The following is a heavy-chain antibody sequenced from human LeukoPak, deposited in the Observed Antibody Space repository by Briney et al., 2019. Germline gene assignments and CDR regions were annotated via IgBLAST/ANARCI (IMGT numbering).Heavy chain of an antibody. J-gene: IGHJ4*02. Sequence: PGGSLRLSCAASGFTFSSYAMSWVRQAPGKGLECVSTIRGSGGSTYYADSVKGRFTISRDKSNNTLYLQMNSLGAEDTAVYYCAKNVSPFDYWGQGTLVTVSS. CDR2: IRGSGGST. CDR3: AKNVSPFDY. V-gene: IGHV3-23*01. CDR1: GFTFSSYA. D-gene: IGHD3-10*02.